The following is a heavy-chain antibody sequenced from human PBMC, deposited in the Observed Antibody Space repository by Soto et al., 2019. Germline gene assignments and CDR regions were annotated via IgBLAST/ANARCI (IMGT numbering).Heavy chain of an antibody. D-gene: IGHD3-22*01. V-gene: IGHV1-18*01. CDR2: ITPNNGYT. CDR1: GYRFSIYS. CDR3: ATSYDTGFDP. J-gene: IGHJ5*02. Sequence: QSQLMQSGGEAKNPGASVKVSCQASGYRFSIYSISWLRQAPGQGLEWMGLITPNNGYTNYAQKFQGRLILSTDITSSTAYMELTSLNYDDTAIYFCATSYDTGFDPWGQGTLVSVS.